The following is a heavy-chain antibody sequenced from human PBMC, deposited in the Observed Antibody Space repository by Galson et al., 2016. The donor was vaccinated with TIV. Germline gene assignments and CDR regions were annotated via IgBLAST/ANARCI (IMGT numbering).Heavy chain of an antibody. CDR2: IKHDGSEK. J-gene: IGHJ4*02. V-gene: IGHV3-7*01. CDR3: ARGRHVDY. Sequence: SLRLSCAASGFTFNTYWMIWVRQAPGKGLEWVANIKHDGSEKYYVDSVKGRFTISRDNAKSSLYLQMNSLRAEDTAVYYCARGRHVDYWGQGTLVTVS. CDR1: GFTFNTYW.